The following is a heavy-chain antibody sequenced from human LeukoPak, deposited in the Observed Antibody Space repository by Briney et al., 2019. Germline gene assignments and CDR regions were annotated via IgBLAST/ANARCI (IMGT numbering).Heavy chain of an antibody. D-gene: IGHD3-22*01. CDR1: GYSFMTYW. J-gene: IGHJ3*02. CDR2: IYPGDSDT. Sequence: GESLKISCQASGYSFMTYWIGWVRQMPGKGLEWMAIIYPGDSDTKYSPSFQDQVTISADKSINTAYLHWRSLKASDTATYYCARLSMIDTFDIWGLGTVVTVSS. V-gene: IGHV5-51*01. CDR3: ARLSMIDTFDI.